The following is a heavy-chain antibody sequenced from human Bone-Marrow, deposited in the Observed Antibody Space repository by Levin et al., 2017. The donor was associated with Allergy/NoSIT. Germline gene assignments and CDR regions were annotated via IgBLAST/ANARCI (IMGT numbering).Heavy chain of an antibody. CDR2: ISYDGSNK. J-gene: IGHJ4*02. D-gene: IGHD5-24*01. CDR3: ARSGEMADDY. V-gene: IGHV3-30-3*01. CDR1: GFTFSSYA. Sequence: GESLKISCAASGFTFSSYAMHWVRQAPGKGLEWVAVISYDGSNKYYADSVKGRFTISRDNSKNTLYLQMNSLRAEDTAVYYCARSGEMADDYWGQGTLVTVSS.